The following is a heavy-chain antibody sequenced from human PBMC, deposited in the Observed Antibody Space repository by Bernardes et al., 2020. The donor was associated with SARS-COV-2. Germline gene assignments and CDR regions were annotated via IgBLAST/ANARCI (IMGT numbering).Heavy chain of an antibody. J-gene: IGHJ4*02. CDR1: GFTFDDYA. Sequence: GGSLRLSCAASGFTFDDYAMHWVRQAPGKGLEWVSLISGDGGSTYYADSVKGRFTISRDNSKNSLYLQMNSLRTEDTALYYCAKAPQKGVLRFLEWLLYYFDYWGQGTLVTVSS. V-gene: IGHV3-43*02. CDR2: ISGDGGST. D-gene: IGHD3-3*01. CDR3: AKAPQKGVLRFLEWLLYYFDY.